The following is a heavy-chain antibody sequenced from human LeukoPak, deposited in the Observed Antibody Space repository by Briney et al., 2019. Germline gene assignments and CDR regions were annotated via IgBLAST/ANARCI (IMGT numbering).Heavy chain of an antibody. V-gene: IGHV4-4*02. CDR3: ARNGDYVPPYFDY. CDR2: IYHSGST. J-gene: IGHJ4*02. CDR1: GGSISSSNW. D-gene: IGHD4-17*01. Sequence: SGTLSLTCAVSGGSISSSNWWSWVRQPPGKGLEWIGEIYHSGSTNYNPSPKSRVTISVDKSKNQFSLKLSSVTAADTAVYYCARNGDYVPPYFDYWGQGTLVTVSS.